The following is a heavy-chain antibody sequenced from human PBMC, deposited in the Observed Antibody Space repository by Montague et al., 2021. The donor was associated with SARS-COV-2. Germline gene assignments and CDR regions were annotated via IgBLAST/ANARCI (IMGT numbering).Heavy chain of an antibody. CDR3: ARFPTSYYYDSKPAPATPDAVVI. J-gene: IGHJ3*02. V-gene: IGHV4-39*01. D-gene: IGHD3-22*01. CDR1: GGSISSISYY. Sequence: SETLSLTCTVSGGSISSISYYWVWLRQPPGKGLEWFGCIYYSGSTYYTPSLQSRVTISVDTSKNQFSLKLSSVTAADTAVYYCARFPTSYYYDSKPAPATPDAVVIWGQGTMVTVSS. CDR2: IYYSGST.